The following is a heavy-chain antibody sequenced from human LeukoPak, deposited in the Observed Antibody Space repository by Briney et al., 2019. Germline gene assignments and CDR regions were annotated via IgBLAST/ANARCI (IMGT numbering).Heavy chain of an antibody. CDR3: ARASETAMVTL. V-gene: IGHV4-4*07. CDR2: IYSTGRV. D-gene: IGHD5-18*01. J-gene: IGHJ4*02. Sequence: PSETLSLTCTVSGGSISSHYYWNWFRQPAGKGLEWIGRIYSTGRVNYNPSLKSRVTMLLDTSKNHISLKLTSVTAADTAIYFCARASETAMVTLWGQGTLVTVSS. CDR1: GGSISSHYY.